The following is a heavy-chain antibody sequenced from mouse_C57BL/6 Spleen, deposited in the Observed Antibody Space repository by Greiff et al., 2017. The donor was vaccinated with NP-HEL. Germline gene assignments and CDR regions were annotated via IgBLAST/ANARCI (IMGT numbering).Heavy chain of an antibody. V-gene: IGHV5-17*01. D-gene: IGHD2-5*01. CDR1: GFTFSDYG. CDR2: ISSGSSTI. CDR3: ARQVYSNYDYAMDY. J-gene: IGHJ4*01. Sequence: EVKLEESGGGLVKPGGSLKLSCAASGFTFSDYGMHWVRQAPEKGLEWVAYISSGSSTIYYADTVKGRFTISRDNAKNTLFLQMTSLRSEDTAMYYCARQVYSNYDYAMDYWGQGTSVTVSS.